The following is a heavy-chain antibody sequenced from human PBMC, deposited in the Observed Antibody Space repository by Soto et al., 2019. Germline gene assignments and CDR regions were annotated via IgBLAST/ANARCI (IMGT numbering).Heavy chain of an antibody. CDR1: GFTVSRKY. CDR2: INSGGSI. CDR3: TRDDVQFSGGTCYGISMDI. Sequence: EVQLVESGGGLVQPGGSLRLSCAVSGFTVSRKYMSWVRLAPGKGLEWVSLINSGGSISYADSVKGSFTITRDNSANKLYRQMSSLGVEDTGVYYCTRDDVQFSGGTCYGISMDIWCKGTTVPVSS. D-gene: IGHD2-15*01. V-gene: IGHV3-66*01. J-gene: IGHJ6*03.